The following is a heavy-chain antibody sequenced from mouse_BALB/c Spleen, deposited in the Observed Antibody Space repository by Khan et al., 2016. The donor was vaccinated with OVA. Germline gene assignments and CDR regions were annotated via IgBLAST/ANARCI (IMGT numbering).Heavy chain of an antibody. J-gene: IGHJ3*01. V-gene: IGHV5-15*02. CDR3: ARGGFAY. CDR2: ISSVAYSI. CDR1: EFAFIDYG. Sequence: EVELVESGGGLVQPGGSRKLSCAASEFAFIDYGMAWVRQTPGKGPEWIAFISSVAYSIYYADTVTGRFTISRENAKNTLYLEMSSLRSDDTAMYYCARGGFAYWGQGTLVTVS.